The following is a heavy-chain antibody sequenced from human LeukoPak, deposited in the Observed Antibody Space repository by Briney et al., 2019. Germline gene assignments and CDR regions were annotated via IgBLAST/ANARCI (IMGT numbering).Heavy chain of an antibody. V-gene: IGHV3-30*04. CDR3: ARDIVVVPAAIRRGFYYGMDV. J-gene: IGHJ6*01. Sequence: GGSLRLSCAASGFTFSSYAMHWVRQAPGKGLEWVAVISYDGSNKYYADSVKGRFTISRDNSKDTLYLQMNSLRAEDTAVYYCARDIVVVPAAIRRGFYYGMDVWGQGTTVTVSS. CDR1: GFTFSSYA. CDR2: ISYDGSNK. D-gene: IGHD2-2*01.